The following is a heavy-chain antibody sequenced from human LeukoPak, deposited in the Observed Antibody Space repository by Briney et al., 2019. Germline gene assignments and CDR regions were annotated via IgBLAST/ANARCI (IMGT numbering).Heavy chain of an antibody. D-gene: IGHD4-17*01. Sequence: SVKVSCKASGYTFTGYYMHWVRQAPGQGLEWMGWINPNGGGTNYAQKFQGRVTMTRDASISTAYMELSRLRSDDTAVYYCARENGDYWTRNYYYGMDVWGQGTTVTVSS. V-gene: IGHV1-2*02. J-gene: IGHJ6*02. CDR2: INPNGGGT. CDR3: ARENGDYWTRNYYYGMDV. CDR1: GYTFTGYY.